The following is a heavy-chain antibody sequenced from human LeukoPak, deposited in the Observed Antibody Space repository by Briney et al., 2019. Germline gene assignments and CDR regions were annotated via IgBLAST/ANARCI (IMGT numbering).Heavy chain of an antibody. V-gene: IGHV4-59*01. J-gene: IGHJ4*02. CDR3: ATSSGWYLDY. CDR1: GGAMTNYY. CDR2: TYYSGNT. Sequence: SETLSLTCTVSGGAMTNYYWTWIRQSPGNGLEWIGHTYYSGNTNYNPSLKSRVTISVDTSKNQFSLKLSSVTAADTAVYYCATSSGWYLDYWGQGTLVTVSS. D-gene: IGHD6-19*01.